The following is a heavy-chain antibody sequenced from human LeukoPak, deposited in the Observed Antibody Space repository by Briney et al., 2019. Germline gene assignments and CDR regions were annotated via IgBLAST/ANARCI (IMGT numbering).Heavy chain of an antibody. V-gene: IGHV1-69*01. D-gene: IGHD6-19*01. J-gene: IGHJ2*01. Sequence: GASVNVSCKASGGTFSSYAISWVRQAPGQGLEWMGGIIPIFGTANYAQKFQGRVTITADESTSTAYMELSSLRSEDTAVYYCAREDSSGWYWYFDLWGRGTLVTVSS. CDR2: IIPIFGTA. CDR3: AREDSSGWYWYFDL. CDR1: GGTFSSYA.